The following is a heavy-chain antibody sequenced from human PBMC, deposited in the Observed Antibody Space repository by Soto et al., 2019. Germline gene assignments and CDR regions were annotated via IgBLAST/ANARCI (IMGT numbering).Heavy chain of an antibody. J-gene: IGHJ4*02. Sequence: QVQLVQSGAEMKRPGSSVKVSCKVSGGTFRTHSMTWVRQAPGQGLEWLGGIVPIFGTTDYAQRFQDRMTISADESTTKAYMELNNLRSKVTAVYYCARGDDYGAVFEFWGQGTLVTVSS. CDR3: ARGDDYGAVFEF. CDR2: IVPIFGTT. CDR1: GGTFRTHS. D-gene: IGHD4-17*01. V-gene: IGHV1-69*12.